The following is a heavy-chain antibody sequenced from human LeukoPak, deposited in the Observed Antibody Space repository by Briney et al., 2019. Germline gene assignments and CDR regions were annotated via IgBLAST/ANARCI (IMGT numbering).Heavy chain of an antibody. D-gene: IGHD3-3*01. J-gene: IGHJ4*02. V-gene: IGHV1-2*06. CDR1: GYTSTGYY. CDR3: ARDLFGELRSRPDY. Sequence: ASVKVSCKASGYTSTGYYMHWVRQAPGQGLEWMGRINPNSGGTNYAQKFQGRVTMTRDTSISTAYMELSRLRSDDTAVYYCARDLFGELRSRPDYWGQGTLVTVSS. CDR2: INPNSGGT.